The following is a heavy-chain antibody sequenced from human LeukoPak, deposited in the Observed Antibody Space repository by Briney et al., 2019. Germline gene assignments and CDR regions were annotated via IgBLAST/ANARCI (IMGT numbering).Heavy chain of an antibody. CDR3: ASKVCSGGSRFTMSHYFDY. J-gene: IGHJ4*02. Sequence: ASVKVSCKASGGTFSSYAISWVRQAPGQGLEWMGRIIPILGIANYAQKFQGRVTITADKSTSTAYMELSSLRSEDTAVYYCASKVCSGGSRFTMSHYFDYWGQGTLVTVSS. V-gene: IGHV1-69*04. CDR1: GGTFSSYA. D-gene: IGHD2-15*01. CDR2: IIPILGIA.